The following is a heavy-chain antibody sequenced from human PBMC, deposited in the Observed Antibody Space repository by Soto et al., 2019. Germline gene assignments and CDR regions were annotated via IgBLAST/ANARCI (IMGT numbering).Heavy chain of an antibody. J-gene: IGHJ4*02. CDR2: INAGNGYT. CDR3: ARAKIITPFDY. Sequence: QVQLVQSGAEGKKPGASVKVSCETSGYTFANYPMHWVRQAPGQTLEWMGWINAGNGYTKYSQKFQGRVTITRDTSASIAYMELSSLRSEDTAVYYWARAKIITPFDYWGQGTLVTVSS. D-gene: IGHD3-10*01. V-gene: IGHV1-3*01. CDR1: GYTFANYP.